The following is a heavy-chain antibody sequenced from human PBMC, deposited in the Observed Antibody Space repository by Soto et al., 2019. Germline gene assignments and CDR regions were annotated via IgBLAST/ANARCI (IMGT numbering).Heavy chain of an antibody. V-gene: IGHV3-11*01. CDR1: GFTFSNYY. CDR3: ARDREYSPYGLDV. D-gene: IGHD5-12*01. CDR2: IRSIGTNR. Sequence: PGGALRLSCAASGFTFSNYYMSWVRQAPGKGLEWVSYIRSIGTNRYYAESVEGRFTISRDNAKKSLYLQMNSLRAEDTAVYYCARDREYSPYGLDVWGQGTTVTVSS. J-gene: IGHJ6*02.